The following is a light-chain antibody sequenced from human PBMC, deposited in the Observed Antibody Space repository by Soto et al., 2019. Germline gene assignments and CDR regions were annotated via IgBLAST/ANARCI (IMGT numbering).Light chain of an antibody. CDR2: GAS. CDR1: QNLGTLY. V-gene: IGKV3-20*01. CDR3: QQYASSPQT. J-gene: IGKJ1*01. Sequence: EIVLTQSPGTLSLSPGERGTLSCRASQNLGTLYLAWFQQKSGQAPRLLIYGASSRATGIPDRFSGSGSGTDFTLTISRLEPEDFAVYSCQQYASSPQTFGQGTKVDIK.